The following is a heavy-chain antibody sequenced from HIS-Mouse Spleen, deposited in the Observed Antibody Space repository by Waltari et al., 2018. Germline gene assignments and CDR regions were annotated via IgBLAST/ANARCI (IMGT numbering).Heavy chain of an antibody. CDR3: AKDSLDGSGSFEPLGY. J-gene: IGHJ4*02. Sequence: EVQLLESGGGLVQPGGSLRLSCAASGFTFSSYAMSWVRQAPGKGLEWVSAISGSGGSTYYADSVKGRFTISRDNSKNTLYLQMNSLRAEDTAVYYCAKDSLDGSGSFEPLGYWGQGTLVTVSS. CDR1: GFTFSSYA. V-gene: IGHV3-23*01. CDR2: ISGSGGST. D-gene: IGHD3-10*01.